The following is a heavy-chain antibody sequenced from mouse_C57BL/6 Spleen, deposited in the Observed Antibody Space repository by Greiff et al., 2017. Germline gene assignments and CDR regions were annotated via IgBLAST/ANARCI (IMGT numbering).Heavy chain of an antibody. CDR2: IDSSDSET. CDR3: ARGRDYDPIFAY. D-gene: IGHD2-4*01. V-gene: IGHV1-52*01. CDR1: GYTFTSYW. J-gene: IGHJ3*01. Sequence: VQLQQPGAELVRPGSSVKLSCKASGYTFTSYWMHWVKQRPIQGLEWIGNIDSSDSETHYNQKFKDKATLTVDKSSSTAYMQLSSLTSEDSAVYYCARGRDYDPIFAYWGQGTLVTVSA.